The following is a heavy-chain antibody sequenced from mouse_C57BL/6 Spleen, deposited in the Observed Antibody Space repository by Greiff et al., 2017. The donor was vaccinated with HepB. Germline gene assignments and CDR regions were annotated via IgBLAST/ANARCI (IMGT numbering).Heavy chain of an antibody. V-gene: IGHV1-50*01. CDR1: GSPFPGYW. J-gene: IGHJ4*01. CDR3: ASTNY. CDR2: MDPSDSYT. Sequence: QVHVKQPGAELVKPGASVKLSCKASGSPFPGYWIQRVKQRPGQGFEWIGEMDPSDSYTNYNQKCKGKATLTVDTSSSTAYMQLSSLTSEDSAVYYCASTNYWGQGTSVTVSS.